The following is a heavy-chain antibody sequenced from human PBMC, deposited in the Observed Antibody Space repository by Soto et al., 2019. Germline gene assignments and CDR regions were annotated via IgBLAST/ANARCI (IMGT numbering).Heavy chain of an antibody. CDR1: GGSISSGGYY. V-gene: IGHV4-31*02. Sequence: SETLSLTCTVSGGSISSGGYYWSWIRQHPGKGLEWIGYIYYSGSTYYNPSLKSRITISVDTSKNQFSLKLSSVTAADTAVYYCARDGRSDGCFQHWGQGTLVTVSS. CDR3: ARDGRSDGCFQH. CDR2: IYYSGST. J-gene: IGHJ1*01. D-gene: IGHD2-15*01.